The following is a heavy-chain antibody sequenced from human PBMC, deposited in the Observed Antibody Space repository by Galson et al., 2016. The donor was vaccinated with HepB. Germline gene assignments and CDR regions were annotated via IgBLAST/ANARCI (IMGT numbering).Heavy chain of an antibody. CDR2: IKQDGSEK. CDR1: GFTYSSYR. D-gene: IGHD6-6*01. CDR3: ARVAARLVDYFDY. Sequence: SLRLSCAASGFTYSSYRMSWVRQAPGKGLEWVANIKQDGSEKYYVDSVKGRFTISRDNAKNSLYLQMNSLRAEDTAVYYCARVAARLVDYFDYWGQGTLVTVSS. J-gene: IGHJ4*02. V-gene: IGHV3-7*01.